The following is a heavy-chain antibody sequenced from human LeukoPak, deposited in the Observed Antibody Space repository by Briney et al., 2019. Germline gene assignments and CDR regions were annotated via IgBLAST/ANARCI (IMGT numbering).Heavy chain of an antibody. CDR3: ARAVAVNGYYFDY. D-gene: IGHD6-19*01. Sequence: GGSLRLSCAASGFTFSDYYMSWIRQAPGKGLELVSYISSSGSTIYYADSVKGRFTISRDNAKNSLYLQMNSLRAEDTAVYYCARAVAVNGYYFDYWGQGTLVTVSS. CDR1: GFTFSDYY. J-gene: IGHJ4*02. CDR2: ISSSGSTI. V-gene: IGHV3-11*01.